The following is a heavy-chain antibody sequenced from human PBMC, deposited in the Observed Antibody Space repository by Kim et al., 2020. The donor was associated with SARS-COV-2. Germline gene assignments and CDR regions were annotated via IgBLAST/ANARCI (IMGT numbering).Heavy chain of an antibody. CDR2: SK. CDR3: ANGRGIFYVY. D-gene: IGHD3-16*01. V-gene: IGHV3-23*01. J-gene: IGHJ4*02. Sequence: SKKDGDTGKGRFTSSRDNTKNTLYLQMNSVRAEDTDVYYCANGRGIFYVYWGQGTLVTVSS.